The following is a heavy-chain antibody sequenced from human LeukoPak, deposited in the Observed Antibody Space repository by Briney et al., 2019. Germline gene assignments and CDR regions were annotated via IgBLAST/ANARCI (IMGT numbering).Heavy chain of an antibody. D-gene: IGHD6-13*01. CDR1: GFTFSTYS. V-gene: IGHV3-21*01. Sequence: GGSLRLSCAASGFTFSTYSMNWVRQAPGKGLEWVSSISSSSSYIYYADSVKGRFTISRDNAKNSLYLQMNSLRAEDTAVHYCARDRESSSWFDYWGQGTLVTVSS. J-gene: IGHJ4*02. CDR2: ISSSSSYI. CDR3: ARDRESSSWFDY.